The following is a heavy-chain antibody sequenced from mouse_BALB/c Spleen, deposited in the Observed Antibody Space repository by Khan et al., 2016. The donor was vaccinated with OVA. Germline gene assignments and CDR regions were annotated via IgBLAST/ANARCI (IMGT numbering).Heavy chain of an antibody. CDR1: DYSITSDYA. CDR2: ISSSGNT. CDR3: ARARYYIYGYAMDY. J-gene: IGHJ4*01. Sequence: EVQLQESGPGLVTPSQSLSLTCTVTDYSITSDYAWNWIRQFPGNKLEWMGYISSSGNTSSNPSLKSRISITRDTSKNQFFLQLKSVTTEDTATYYCARARYYIYGYAMDYWGRGTSVTVSS. D-gene: IGHD2-12*01. V-gene: IGHV3-2*02.